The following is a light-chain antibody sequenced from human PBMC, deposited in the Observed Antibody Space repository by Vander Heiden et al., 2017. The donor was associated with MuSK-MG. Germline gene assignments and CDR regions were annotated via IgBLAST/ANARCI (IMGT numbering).Light chain of an antibody. Sequence: DIQMTQSPSSLSASVGDRVTVTCRASQSISSYLNWYQQKPGKAPKLLIYAASSLQSGVPSRFSGNGSGTDFTLTISRRQPEAFATYYCQQNDNTPQITFGGGTKVEIK. V-gene: IGKV1-39*01. J-gene: IGKJ4*01. CDR3: QQNDNTPQIT. CDR2: AAS. CDR1: QSISSY.